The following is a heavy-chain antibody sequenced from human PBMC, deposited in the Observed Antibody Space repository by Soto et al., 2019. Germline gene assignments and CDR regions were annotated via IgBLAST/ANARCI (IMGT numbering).Heavy chain of an antibody. J-gene: IGHJ6*02. CDR3: ARAHITMVRGVIYYYGMDV. D-gene: IGHD3-10*01. Sequence: GGSLRLSCAASGFTFSSYSMNWVRQAPGKGLEWVSSISSSSSYIYYADSVKGRFTISRDNAKNSLYLQMNSLRAEDTAVYYCARAHITMVRGVIYYYGMDVWGQGTTVT. CDR2: ISSSSSYI. CDR1: GFTFSSYS. V-gene: IGHV3-21*01.